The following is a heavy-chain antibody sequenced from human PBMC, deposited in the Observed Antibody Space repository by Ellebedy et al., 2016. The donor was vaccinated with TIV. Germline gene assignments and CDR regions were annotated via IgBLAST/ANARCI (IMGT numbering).Heavy chain of an antibody. Sequence: SLKISXAASGFTFDDYAMHWVRQAPGKGLEWVSGISWNSGSIGYADSVKGRFTISRDNAKNSLYLQMNSLRAEDTALYYCAKSGSYWYFDLWGRGTLVTVSS. D-gene: IGHD1-26*01. CDR3: AKSGSYWYFDL. J-gene: IGHJ2*01. CDR2: ISWNSGSI. CDR1: GFTFDDYA. V-gene: IGHV3-9*01.